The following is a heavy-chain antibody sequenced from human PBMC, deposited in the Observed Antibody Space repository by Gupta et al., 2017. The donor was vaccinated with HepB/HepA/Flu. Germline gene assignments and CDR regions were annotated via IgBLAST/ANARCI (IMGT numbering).Heavy chain of an antibody. J-gene: IGHJ6*02. D-gene: IGHD2-2*03. CDR2: ISSSSSYI. Sequence: EVQLVESGGGLVKPGGSLRLSCAASGFTFSSYSMNWVRQAPGKGLEWVSSISSSSSYIYYADSVKGRFTISRDNAKNSLYLQMNSLRAEDTAVYYCARSSKVDIASGMDVWGQGTTVTVSS. CDR3: ARSSKVDIASGMDV. V-gene: IGHV3-21*01. CDR1: GFTFSSYS.